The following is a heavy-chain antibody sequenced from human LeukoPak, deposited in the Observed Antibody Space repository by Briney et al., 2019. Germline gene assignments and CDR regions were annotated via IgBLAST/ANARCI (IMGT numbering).Heavy chain of an antibody. Sequence: SETLSLTCTVSGGSISSYYWSWIRQPPGKGLEWIGYIYYSGSTNYNPSLKSRVTISVDTSKNQFSLKLSSVTAADTAVYYCARGRYYYGSGSYDGWSDPWGQGTLVTVSS. CDR2: IYYSGST. D-gene: IGHD3-10*01. J-gene: IGHJ5*02. CDR3: ARGRYYYGSGSYDGWSDP. CDR1: GGSISSYY. V-gene: IGHV4-59*01.